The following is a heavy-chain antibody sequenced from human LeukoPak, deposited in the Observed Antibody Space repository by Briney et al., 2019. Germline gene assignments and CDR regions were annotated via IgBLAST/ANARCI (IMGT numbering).Heavy chain of an antibody. V-gene: IGHV4-30-2*01. CDR1: GGSISSGGYS. D-gene: IGHD1-14*01. CDR2: IYHSGST. J-gene: IGHJ5*02. CDR3: ARGTPRIWFDP. Sequence: SETLSLTCAVSGGSISSGGYSWSWIRQPPGKGLEWIGYIYHSGSTYYNPSLKSRVTISVDRSKNQFSLKLSSVTAADTAVYYCARGTPRIWFDPWGERTLVTVSS.